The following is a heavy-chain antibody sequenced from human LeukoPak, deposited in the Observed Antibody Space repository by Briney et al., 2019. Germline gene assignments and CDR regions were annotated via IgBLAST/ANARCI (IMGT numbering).Heavy chain of an antibody. CDR1: GFTFSSYE. V-gene: IGHV3-48*03. D-gene: IGHD3-22*01. J-gene: IGHJ4*02. CDR3: ARVLHKRNYDSSDYYGY. CDR2: ISSSGSIK. Sequence: GGSLRLSCAASGFTFSSYEMNWVRQAPGKGLEWVSYISSSGSIKYYADSVKGRFTISRDNAKKSLYLQMNSLRAEDTAVYYCARVLHKRNYDSSDYYGYWGQGTLVTVSS.